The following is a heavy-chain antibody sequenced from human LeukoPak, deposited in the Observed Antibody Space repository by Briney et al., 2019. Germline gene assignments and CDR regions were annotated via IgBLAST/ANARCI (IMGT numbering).Heavy chain of an antibody. J-gene: IGHJ6*02. D-gene: IGHD3-10*01. Sequence: SETLSLTCTVSGGSISSYYWSWIRQPPGKGLEWIGYIYYSGSTNYNPSLKSRVIISVDTSKNQFSLKLSSVTAADTAVYYCARVSHYYGSGSYYYYYGMDVWGQGTTVTVSS. CDR2: IYYSGST. CDR3: ARVSHYYGSGSYYYYYGMDV. CDR1: GGSISSYY. V-gene: IGHV4-59*01.